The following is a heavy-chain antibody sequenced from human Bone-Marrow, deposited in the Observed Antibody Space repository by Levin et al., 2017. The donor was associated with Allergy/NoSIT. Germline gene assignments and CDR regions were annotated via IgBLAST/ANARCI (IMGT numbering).Heavy chain of an antibody. CDR2: IIPIFGTA. CDR1: GGTFSSYA. V-gene: IGHV1-69*01. Sequence: KISCKASGGTFSSYAISWVRQAPGQGLEWMGGIIPIFGTANYAQKFQGRVTITADESTSTAYMELSSLRSEDTAVYYCARGSNFDWLLYHAAFDYWGQGTLVTVSS. J-gene: IGHJ4*02. D-gene: IGHD3-9*01. CDR3: ARGSNFDWLLYHAAFDY.